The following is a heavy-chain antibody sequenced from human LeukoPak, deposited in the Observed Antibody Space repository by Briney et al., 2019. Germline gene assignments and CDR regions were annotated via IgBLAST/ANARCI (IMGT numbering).Heavy chain of an antibody. V-gene: IGHV5-51*01. CDR3: ARGLLWFGELSIDY. J-gene: IGHJ4*02. CDR1: GSSFTSYW. CDR2: IYPGDSDT. Sequence: GESLQISCKGSGSSFTSYWIGWVRQLPGKGLEWMGIIYPGDSDTRYSPSFQGQVTISADKSISTAYLQWSSLKASDTAMYYCARGLLWFGELSIDYWGQGTLVTVSS. D-gene: IGHD3-10*01.